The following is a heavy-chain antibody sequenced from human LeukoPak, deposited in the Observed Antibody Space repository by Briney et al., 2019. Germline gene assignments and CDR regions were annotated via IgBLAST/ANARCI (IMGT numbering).Heavy chain of an antibody. D-gene: IGHD3-22*01. CDR1: GFTFSDYW. CDR3: ARVDRKLDSSRYRSLDY. V-gene: IGHV3-7*01. Sequence: GGSLRLSCAASGFTFSDYWMSWVRQAPGKGLEWVASIRQDGSEKYYVGSVKGRFTISRDNAKNSLYLQMNSLRAEDTAVYYCARVDRKLDSSRYRSLDYWGQGTLVTVSS. CDR2: IRQDGSEK. J-gene: IGHJ4*02.